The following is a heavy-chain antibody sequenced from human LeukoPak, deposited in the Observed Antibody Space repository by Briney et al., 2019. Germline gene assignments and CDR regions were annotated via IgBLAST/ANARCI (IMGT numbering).Heavy chain of an antibody. CDR3: VGGPGWVFDL. V-gene: IGHV3-13*01. J-gene: IGHJ2*01. CDR2: IGTAGDT. D-gene: IGHD1-26*01. Sequence: GGSLRLSCSASGFAFSSYDMHWVRQATGRGLEWVSAIGTAGDTYYLGTVKGRFTISRDNAKNSVYLQMNGLKAEDTAVYHCVGGPGWVFDLWGRGTLVTVSS. CDR1: GFAFSSYD.